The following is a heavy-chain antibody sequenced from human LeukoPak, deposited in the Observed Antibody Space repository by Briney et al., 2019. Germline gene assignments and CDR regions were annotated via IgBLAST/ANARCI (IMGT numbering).Heavy chain of an antibody. D-gene: IGHD6-19*01. CDR2: IWYDGSKQ. J-gene: IGHJ5*02. V-gene: IGHV3-33*01. CDR3: ARLIGWSRFDP. CDR1: GFTFSSYG. Sequence: GGSLRLSCAASGFTFSSYGMHWVRQAPGKGLEWVALIWYDGSKQYYADSVKGRFTISRDNSKNTLHLQMNSLRAEDTAVFYCARLIGWSRFDPWGQGALVTVSS.